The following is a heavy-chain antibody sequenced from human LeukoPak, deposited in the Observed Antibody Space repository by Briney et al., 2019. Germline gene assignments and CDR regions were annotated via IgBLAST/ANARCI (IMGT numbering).Heavy chain of an antibody. Sequence: ASVKVSCKASGYTFTSYGISWVRQAPGQGLEWMGWISAYNGNTNYAQKLQGRVTMTTDTSTSTAYMELRSLRSDDTAVYYCARTITMVRGVIITTPFDYWGQGTLVTVSS. CDR1: GYTFTSYG. V-gene: IGHV1-18*01. D-gene: IGHD3-10*01. CDR2: ISAYNGNT. CDR3: ARTITMVRGVIITTPFDY. J-gene: IGHJ4*02.